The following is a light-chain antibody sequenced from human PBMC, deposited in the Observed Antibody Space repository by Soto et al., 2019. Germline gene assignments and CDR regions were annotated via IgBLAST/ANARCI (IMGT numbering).Light chain of an antibody. J-gene: IGLJ1*01. CDR1: SSDFGGYNY. CDR3: CSYAGSDTYV. Sequence: QSALTQPRSVSGSPGQSVTISCTGTSSDFGGYNYVSWYQQHPGKAPKLMIYDVSKRPSGVPDRFSGSKSGNTASLTISGLQAEDEADYYCCSYAGSDTYVFGNGTKLTVL. V-gene: IGLV2-11*01. CDR2: DVS.